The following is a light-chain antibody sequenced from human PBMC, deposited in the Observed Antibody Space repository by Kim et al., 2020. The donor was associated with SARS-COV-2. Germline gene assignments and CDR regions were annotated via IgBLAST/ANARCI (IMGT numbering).Light chain of an antibody. J-gene: IGKJ4*01. CDR3: QHVHSDPVT. V-gene: IGKV1-9*01. CDR2: AAS. CDR1: QGISSY. Sequence: IQLTQSPSSLSASVGDRVTITCRASQGISSYLACYQQKPGKAPKLLIYAASTLQSGVPSRFSGSGSGTDFTLTISSLQPEDFATCCWQHVHSDPVTFGRGTKVDIK.